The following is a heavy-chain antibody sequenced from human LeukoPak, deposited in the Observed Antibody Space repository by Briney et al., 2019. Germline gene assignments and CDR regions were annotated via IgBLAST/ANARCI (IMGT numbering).Heavy chain of an antibody. CDR3: AKDFFELEEGDYVSPFFDY. J-gene: IGHJ4*02. CDR1: GFTFSSYA. CDR2: ISGSGGST. D-gene: IGHD4-17*01. Sequence: PGGSLRLSCAASGFTFSSYAMSWVRQTPGKGLEWVSAISGSGGSTYYADSVKGRFTISRDNSKNTLYLQMNSLRAEDTAVYYCAKDFFELEEGDYVSPFFDYWGQGTLVTVSS. V-gene: IGHV3-23*01.